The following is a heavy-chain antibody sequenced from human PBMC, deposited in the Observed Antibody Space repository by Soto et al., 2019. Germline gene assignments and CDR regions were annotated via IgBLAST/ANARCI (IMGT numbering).Heavy chain of an antibody. CDR3: ARDSSGYDLEPADY. V-gene: IGHV3-7*01. D-gene: IGHD5-12*01. CDR2: IKQDGSEK. Sequence: EVQLVESGGGLVQPGGSLRLSCAASGFTFSSYWMSWVRQAPGKGLEWVANIKQDGSEKYYVDSVKGRFTISRDNAKNSLYLQMNSLRAEDTAVYYCARDSSGYDLEPADYWGQGTLVTVSS. CDR1: GFTFSSYW. J-gene: IGHJ4*02.